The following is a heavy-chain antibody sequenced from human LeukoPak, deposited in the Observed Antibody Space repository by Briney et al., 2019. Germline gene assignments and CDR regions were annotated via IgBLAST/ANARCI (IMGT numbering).Heavy chain of an antibody. D-gene: IGHD1-26*01. J-gene: IGHJ4*02. V-gene: IGHV4-39*01. CDR3: ARGKGQLLRRYFDY. CDR1: GGSISSSSYY. Sequence: PSETLSLTCTVSGGSISSSSYYWGWIRQPPGKGLEWIGSIYYSGSTYYNPSLKSRVTISVDTSKNQFSLKLSSVTAADTAVYYCARGKGQLLRRYFDYWGQGTLVTVSS. CDR2: IYYSGST.